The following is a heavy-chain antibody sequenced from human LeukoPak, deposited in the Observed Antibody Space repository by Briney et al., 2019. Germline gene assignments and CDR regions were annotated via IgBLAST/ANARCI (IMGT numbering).Heavy chain of an antibody. V-gene: IGHV3-23*01. J-gene: IGHJ4*02. Sequence: GGSLRLSCAASGFTFSSFAMHWVRQAPRKGLEWVAVVRGNGDSTHYADSVKGRFTISRDNSKNTLYLQMNSLRDEDTAVYYCAKGFFGSGSFPHNFDYWGQGTLVTVSS. CDR3: AKGFFGSGSFPHNFDY. D-gene: IGHD3-10*01. CDR2: VRGNGDST. CDR1: GFTFSSFA.